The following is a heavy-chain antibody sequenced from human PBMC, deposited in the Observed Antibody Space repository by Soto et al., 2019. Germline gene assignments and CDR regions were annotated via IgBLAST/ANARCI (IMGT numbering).Heavy chain of an antibody. CDR3: ARVVYCSSTSCYRGDYGMDV. Sequence: SETLSLTCTVSGGSISSGDYYWSWIRQPPGKGLEWIGYIYYSGSTYYNPSLKSRVTISVDTSKNQFSLKLSSVTAADTAVYYYARVVYCSSTSCYRGDYGMDVWGQGTTVTVSS. CDR2: IYYSGST. J-gene: IGHJ6*02. CDR1: GGSISSGDYY. V-gene: IGHV4-30-4*01. D-gene: IGHD2-2*01.